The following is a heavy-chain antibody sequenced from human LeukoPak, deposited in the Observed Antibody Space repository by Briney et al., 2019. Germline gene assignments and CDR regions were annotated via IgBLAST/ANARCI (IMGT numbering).Heavy chain of an antibody. Sequence: ASVKVSFKASGGTFSSYAISWVRQAPGQGLEWMGRIIPILGIANYAQKFQGRVTITADKSTSTAYMELSSLRSEDTAVYYCARGPVVVPAAMSPWGQGTMVTVSS. CDR1: GGTFSSYA. CDR3: ARGPVVVPAAMSP. CDR2: IIPILGIA. J-gene: IGHJ3*01. V-gene: IGHV1-69*04. D-gene: IGHD2-2*01.